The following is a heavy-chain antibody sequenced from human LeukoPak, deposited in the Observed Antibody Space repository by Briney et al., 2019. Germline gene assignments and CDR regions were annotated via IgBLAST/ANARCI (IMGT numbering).Heavy chain of an antibody. CDR3: ARLYDSSGYTNWLDP. CDR1: GGSISSHY. Sequence: SETLSLTCTVSGGSISSHYWSWIRQPPGKGLEWIGYIYYSGSSKYNPSLKSRVTISVDTSKNQSSRKLSSVTAADTAVYYCARLYDSSGYTNWLDPWGQGTLVTVSS. J-gene: IGHJ5*02. D-gene: IGHD3-22*01. CDR2: IYYSGSS. V-gene: IGHV4-59*11.